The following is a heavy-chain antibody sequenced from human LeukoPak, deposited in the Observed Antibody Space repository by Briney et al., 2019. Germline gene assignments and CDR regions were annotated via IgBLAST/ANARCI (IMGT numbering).Heavy chain of an antibody. Sequence: PSETLSLTCTVSGGSISNYFWSWIRQPPGKGLECIGFIYYSGSTNYNPSLKSRVTISVDTSTNQFSLRLTSVTAADTAVYYCARHGSRITMVRGVTSWFDPWGQGALVTVSS. CDR1: GGSISNYF. D-gene: IGHD3-10*01. CDR3: ARHGSRITMVRGVTSWFDP. V-gene: IGHV4-59*08. CDR2: IYYSGST. J-gene: IGHJ5*02.